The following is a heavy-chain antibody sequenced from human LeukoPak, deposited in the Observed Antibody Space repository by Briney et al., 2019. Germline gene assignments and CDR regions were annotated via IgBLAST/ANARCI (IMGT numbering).Heavy chain of an antibody. Sequence: SETLSLTCTVSGGSISSGGYYWSWIRQHPGKGLEWIGYIYYSGSTYYNPSLKSRVTISVDTSKNQFSLKLSSVTAADTAVHYCAREPPDDYDFWSGYYWKGNGMDVWGQGTTVTVSS. J-gene: IGHJ6*02. CDR2: IYYSGST. D-gene: IGHD3-3*01. CDR1: GGSISSGGYY. CDR3: AREPPDDYDFWSGYYWKGNGMDV. V-gene: IGHV4-31*03.